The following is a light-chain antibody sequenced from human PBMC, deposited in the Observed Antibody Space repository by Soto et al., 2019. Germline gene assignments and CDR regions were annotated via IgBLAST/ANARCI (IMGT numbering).Light chain of an antibody. V-gene: IGKV3-11*01. J-gene: IGKJ5*01. Sequence: EIVLTQSPATLSLSPGERATLSCRASQSISNNLAWYQQKPGQAPRLLIYGASNRATGIPPRFSGSGSGTDFTLTISSLEPEDSAVYYCQQRHMWPITFGQGTRL. CDR3: QQRHMWPIT. CDR1: QSISNN. CDR2: GAS.